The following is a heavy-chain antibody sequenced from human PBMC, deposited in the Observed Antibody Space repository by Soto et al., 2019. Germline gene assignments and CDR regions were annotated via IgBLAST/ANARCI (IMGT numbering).Heavy chain of an antibody. Sequence: QVQLVQSGAEVKKPGSSVKVSCKASGGTFSTYTVIWVRQAPGQGLEWMGRIIPMLDITNTAQSFQGRVTITADKSTSTAYLELSTLRSDDTAIYFCTLGSWSAETFDIWGRGTMATVSS. D-gene: IGHD6-13*01. CDR3: TLGSWSAETFDI. CDR2: IIPMLDIT. J-gene: IGHJ3*02. V-gene: IGHV1-69*02. CDR1: GGTFSTYT.